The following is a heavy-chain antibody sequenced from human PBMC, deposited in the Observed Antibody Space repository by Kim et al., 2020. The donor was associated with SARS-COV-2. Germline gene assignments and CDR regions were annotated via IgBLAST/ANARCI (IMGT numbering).Heavy chain of an antibody. J-gene: IGHJ4*02. V-gene: IGHV3-30*01. CDR3: ARDPVAGHPGYFDY. D-gene: IGHD2-15*01. Sequence: YADSLEGRFTISRDNSKNTLYLQMNSLKTEDTATYYCARDPVAGHPGYFDYWGQGTLVTVSS.